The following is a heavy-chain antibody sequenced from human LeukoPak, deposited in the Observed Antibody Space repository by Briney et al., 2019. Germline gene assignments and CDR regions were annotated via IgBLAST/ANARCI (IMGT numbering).Heavy chain of an antibody. CDR3: ARGQELGYCSSTSCSNLYYFDY. V-gene: IGHV1-2*04. CDR1: GYTFTGYY. J-gene: IGHJ4*02. D-gene: IGHD2-2*01. CDR2: INPNSGGT. Sequence: ASVKVSCKASGYTFTGYYMHWVRQAPGQGLEWMGWINPNSGGTNYAQKFRGWVTMTRDTSISTAYMELSRLRSDDTAVYYCARGQELGYCSSTSCSNLYYFDYWGQGTLVTVSS.